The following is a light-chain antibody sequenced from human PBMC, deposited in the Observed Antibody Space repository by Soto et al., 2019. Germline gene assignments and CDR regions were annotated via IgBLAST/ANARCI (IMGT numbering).Light chain of an antibody. V-gene: IGLV2-14*03. CDR1: SSDVGGYDY. J-gene: IGLJ2*01. Sequence: QSALTQPASVSGSPGQSITLSCTGTSSDVGGYDYVSWCQQHPGKAPELIIYDVNNRPSGVSNRFSGSKSGNTASLTISGLQAEDEADYYCCSYTSISTLVFGGGTKLTVL. CDR3: CSYTSISTLV. CDR2: DVN.